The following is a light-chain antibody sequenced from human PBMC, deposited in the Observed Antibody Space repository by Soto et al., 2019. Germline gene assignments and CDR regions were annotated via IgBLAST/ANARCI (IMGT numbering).Light chain of an antibody. J-gene: IGKJ4*01. CDR2: GAS. V-gene: IGKV3-11*01. Sequence: PGARATLSCRASQSISSHLVWYQQKPGQAPRLLIYGASNRATGIPARFSGSGSGTDFTLTISSLEPEDFAVYYCQQRINWPLTFGGGTKVEIK. CDR3: QQRINWPLT. CDR1: QSISSH.